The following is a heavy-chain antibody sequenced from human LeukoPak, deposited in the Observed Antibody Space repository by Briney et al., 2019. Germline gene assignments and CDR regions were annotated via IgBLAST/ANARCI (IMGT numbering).Heavy chain of an antibody. CDR3: ARVRGYCSSTSCYPYYFDY. Sequence: PGGSLSLSCAAPGLIFSGYYMGWIRQAPGKGLGWVSYITSSGSMMYYADSVKGRFTISRDNAKNSLYVQMDSLRAEDTAIYYCARVRGYCSSTSCYPYYFDYWGQGTLVTVSS. D-gene: IGHD2-2*01. V-gene: IGHV3-11*01. CDR1: GLIFSGYY. CDR2: ITSSGSMM. J-gene: IGHJ4*02.